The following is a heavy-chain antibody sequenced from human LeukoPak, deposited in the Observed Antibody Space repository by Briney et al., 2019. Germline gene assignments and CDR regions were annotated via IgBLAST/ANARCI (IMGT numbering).Heavy chain of an antibody. CDR2: IYYRGST. CDR1: VGSISRYY. CDR3: AREVGYCSGGSCYSYFDY. D-gene: IGHD2-15*01. V-gene: IGHV4-59*01. J-gene: IGHJ4*02. Sequence: SETLSLTCTVSVGSISRYYWSWVRQPPGKGLECIGYIYYRGSTNYNASLTNRVTISVDTSKNQFSLKLSSVTAADTAVYYCAREVGYCSGGSCYSYFDYWGQGTLVTVSS.